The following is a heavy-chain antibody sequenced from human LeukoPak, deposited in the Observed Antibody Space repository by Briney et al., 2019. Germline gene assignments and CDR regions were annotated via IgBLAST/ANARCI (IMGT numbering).Heavy chain of an antibody. CDR3: AKESGKFDY. V-gene: IGHV3-43*02. CDR1: GLPIADFA. CDR2: ISGDGVGT. J-gene: IGHJ4*02. Sequence: GGSLRLSCVASGLPIADFAMHWVRQAPGKGLEWVSLISGDGVGTFYADSVKGRFSISRDNSKNSLYLEMNSLRTEDAAMYYCAKESGKFDYWGQGTLVAVSS.